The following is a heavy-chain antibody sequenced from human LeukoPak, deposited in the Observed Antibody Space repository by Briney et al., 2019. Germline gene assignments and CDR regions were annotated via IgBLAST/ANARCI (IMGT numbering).Heavy chain of an antibody. CDR2: IYSKANSYAT. D-gene: IGHD6-13*01. CDR3: ARFVYGAAADQTRGY. J-gene: IGHJ4*02. Sequence: GGSLRLSCAASGFAFSGSAMHWVRQAAGKGLEWVGRIYSKANSYATTYAASVKGRFTISRDDSKNTSYLQMNSLKTEDTAVYYCARFVYGAAADQTRGYWGQGTLVTVSS. V-gene: IGHV3-73*01. CDR1: GFAFSGSA.